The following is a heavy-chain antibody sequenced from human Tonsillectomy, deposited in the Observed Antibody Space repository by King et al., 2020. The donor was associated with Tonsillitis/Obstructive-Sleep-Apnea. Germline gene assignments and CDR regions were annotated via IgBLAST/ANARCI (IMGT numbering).Heavy chain of an antibody. D-gene: IGHD3-9*01. J-gene: IGHJ6*03. Sequence: VQLQESGPGLVKPSETLSLTCTVSGGSISNYYSTWIRQPPGKGLEWIGYIYYSGSTKYNPSLKSRVTISVDTSKSQFSLKLSSVTAADTAVYYCARGPPLNNDFLTGYRKWVHQYYYMDVWGKGTTVTVSS. CDR3: ARGPPLNNDFLTGYRKWVHQYYYMDV. V-gene: IGHV4-59*01. CDR1: GGSISNYY. CDR2: IYYSGST.